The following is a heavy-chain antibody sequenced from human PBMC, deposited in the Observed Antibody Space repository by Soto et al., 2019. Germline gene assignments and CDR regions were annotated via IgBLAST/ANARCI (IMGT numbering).Heavy chain of an antibody. Sequence: SVKVSCKASGGTFGSDAITWVRQAPGQGLEWVGRIIPIFGITNYAQNLQGRVTISADKSTLTSYMELHSLTSDDTALYYCARDRTDSGYYTNWLDPWGQGTQVTVSS. D-gene: IGHD3-22*01. CDR2: IIPIFGIT. V-gene: IGHV1-69*04. J-gene: IGHJ5*02. CDR1: GGTFGSDA. CDR3: ARDRTDSGYYTNWLDP.